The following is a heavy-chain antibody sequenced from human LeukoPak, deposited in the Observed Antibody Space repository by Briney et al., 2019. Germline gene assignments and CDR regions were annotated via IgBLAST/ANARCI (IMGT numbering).Heavy chain of an antibody. Sequence: GGSLRLSCSASGFTFSTYWMSWVRQAPGKGLEWVANMRRDGNEIYYLDSVRGRFTISRDNAKNSLYLQMNSLRAEDTAVYYCAGDRKSGNFLGEFDHWGQGTLVTVSS. CDR1: GFTFSTYW. CDR3: AGDRKSGNFLGEFDH. CDR2: MRRDGNEI. J-gene: IGHJ5*02. D-gene: IGHD1-26*01. V-gene: IGHV3-7*01.